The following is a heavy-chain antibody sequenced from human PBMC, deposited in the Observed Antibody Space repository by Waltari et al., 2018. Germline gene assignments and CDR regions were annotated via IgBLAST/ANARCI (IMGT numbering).Heavy chain of an antibody. Sequence: QLQLQESGPGLVKPSETLSLTCTISGGSISSSSYYWGWIRQPPGKGLEWIGTIYYSGSTYYNPSLKSRVTISVDTSKNQFSLKLSSVTAADTAMYYCARRSGSRYGGNWFDPWGQGTLVTVSS. CDR3: ARRSGSRYGGNWFDP. CDR1: GGSISSSSYY. V-gene: IGHV4-39*01. J-gene: IGHJ5*02. CDR2: IYYSGST. D-gene: IGHD2-15*01.